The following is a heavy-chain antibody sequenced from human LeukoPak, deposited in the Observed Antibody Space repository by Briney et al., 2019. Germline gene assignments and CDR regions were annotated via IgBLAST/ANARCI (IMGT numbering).Heavy chain of an antibody. V-gene: IGHV1-8*03. CDR2: MNPNSGNT. D-gene: IGHD5-18*01. J-gene: IGHJ4*02. CDR1: GYTFTSYD. Sequence: ASVKVSCKASGYTFTSYDINWVRQATGQGLEWMGWMNPNSGNTGYAQKFQGRVTITRNTSISTAYMELSSLRSEDTAVYYCASGGLDTAMVPFDYWGQGTLVTVSS. CDR3: ASGGLDTAMVPFDY.